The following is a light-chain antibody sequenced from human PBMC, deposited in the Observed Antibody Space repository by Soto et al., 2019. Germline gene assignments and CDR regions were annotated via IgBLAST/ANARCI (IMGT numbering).Light chain of an antibody. J-gene: IGKJ5*01. V-gene: IGKV3-15*01. Sequence: EIVMTQSPATLSLSPGERATLSCRASQSVRSNLAWYQQKPGQAPRLLIYGASTRATGIPARFSGSGSGTEFTLTITSLQSEDVAVYYCQQSNYWPPITFGQGTRLEI. CDR1: QSVRSN. CDR3: QQSNYWPPIT. CDR2: GAS.